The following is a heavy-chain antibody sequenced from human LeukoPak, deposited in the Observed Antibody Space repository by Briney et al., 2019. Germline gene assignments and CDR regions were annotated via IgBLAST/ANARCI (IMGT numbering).Heavy chain of an antibody. CDR1: GYTFTSYA. CDR3: ARAHKLLPQPPVS. CDR2: INAGNGNT. Sequence: GASVKVSCKASGYTFTSYAMHWVRQAPGQRLEWMGWINAGNGNTKYSQKFQGRVTITTDTSTSTAYMELRSLRSDDTAVYYCARAHKLLPQPPVSWGQGTLVTVSS. J-gene: IGHJ5*02. D-gene: IGHD2-2*01. V-gene: IGHV1-3*01.